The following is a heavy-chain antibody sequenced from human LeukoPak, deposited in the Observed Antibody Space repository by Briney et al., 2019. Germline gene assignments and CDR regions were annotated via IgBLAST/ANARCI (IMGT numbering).Heavy chain of an antibody. D-gene: IGHD3-22*01. CDR2: ISNSASSI. CDR3: ARGSTYYDSSGQVPFDY. Sequence: PGGSLRLSCAASGFTFSSFSMNWVRQGPGKGLEWISYISNSASSIQYADSVKGRFTISRDNAENSLYLQMNSLRAEDTAVYYCARGSTYYDSSGQVPFDYWGQGTLVTVSS. V-gene: IGHV3-48*01. J-gene: IGHJ4*02. CDR1: GFTFSSFS.